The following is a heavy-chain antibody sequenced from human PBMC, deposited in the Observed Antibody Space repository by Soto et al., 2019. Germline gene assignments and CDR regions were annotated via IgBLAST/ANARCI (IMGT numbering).Heavy chain of an antibody. V-gene: IGHV6-1*01. J-gene: IGHJ6*02. CDR3: AKEGGGVRGVIITGYYYYGMDV. CDR2: TYYRSKWYY. Sequence: PSQTLSLTCAITGDSVSSNSAGWSWVRQSPSRGLEWLGRTYYRSKWYYEYAVSVRGRITINPDTSKNQYSLQMNSLRAEDTALYYCAKEGGGVRGVIITGYYYYGMDVWGQGTTVTVSS. D-gene: IGHD3-10*01. CDR1: GDSVSSNSAG.